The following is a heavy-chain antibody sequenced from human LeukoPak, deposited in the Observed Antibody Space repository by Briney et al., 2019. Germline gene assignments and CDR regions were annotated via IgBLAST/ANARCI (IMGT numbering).Heavy chain of an antibody. CDR2: ISGSGGST. Sequence: GGSLRLSCAASGFTFSSYAMSWVCQAPGKGLEWVSAISGSGGSTYYADSVKGRFTISRDNSKNTLYLQMNSLRAEDTAVYYCAKDSYYYDSSGYMDYWGQGTLVTVSS. V-gene: IGHV3-23*01. J-gene: IGHJ4*02. CDR1: GFTFSSYA. D-gene: IGHD3-22*01. CDR3: AKDSYYYDSSGYMDY.